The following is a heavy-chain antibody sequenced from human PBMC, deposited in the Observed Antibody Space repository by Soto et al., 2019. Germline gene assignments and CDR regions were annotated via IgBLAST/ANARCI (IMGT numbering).Heavy chain of an antibody. CDR2: ISGSSSYI. J-gene: IGHJ4*02. CDR1: GFTLTNEN. Sequence: GGTLRLSFTVLGFTLTNENMNWVRQAPGKGLEWVSHISGSSSYINYADSVRGRFTISRDNAKNSVYLQMDSLRVEDTAVYYCAREGALKPFSFWGQGALVTVSS. V-gene: IGHV3-21*05. CDR3: AREGALKPFSF.